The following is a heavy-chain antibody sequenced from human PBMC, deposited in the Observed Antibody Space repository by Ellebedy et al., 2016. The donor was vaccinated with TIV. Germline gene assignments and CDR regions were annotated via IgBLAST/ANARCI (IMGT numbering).Heavy chain of an antibody. V-gene: IGHV3-21*04. CDR2: ISSSSSYI. CDR3: ARAGGRWLQIDWYFDL. CDR1: GFTFSSYS. J-gene: IGHJ2*01. D-gene: IGHD5-24*01. Sequence: LSLTCAASGFTFSSYSMNWVRQAPGKGLEWVSSISSSSSYIYYADSVKGRFTISRHNSKNTLYLQMNSLRAEDTAVYYCARAGGRWLQIDWYFDLWGRGTLVTVSS.